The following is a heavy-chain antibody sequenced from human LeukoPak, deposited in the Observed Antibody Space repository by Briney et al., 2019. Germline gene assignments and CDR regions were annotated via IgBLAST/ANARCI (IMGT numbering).Heavy chain of an antibody. D-gene: IGHD3-22*01. CDR1: GRTFSSYA. V-gene: IGHV1-69*01. Sequence: SVKVSCKASGRTFSSYAISWVRQAPGQGLEWVGGIIPIFGTANYAQKFQGRVTITADESTSTAYMELSSLRSEDTAVYYCASTGYYYDSSGYYNYWGQGTLVSVSS. CDR2: IIPIFGTA. CDR3: ASTGYYYDSSGYYNY. J-gene: IGHJ4*02.